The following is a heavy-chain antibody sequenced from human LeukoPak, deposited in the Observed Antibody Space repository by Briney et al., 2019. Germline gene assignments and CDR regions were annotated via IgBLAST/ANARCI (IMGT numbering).Heavy chain of an antibody. V-gene: IGHV4-59*08. D-gene: IGHD1-26*01. CDR3: AGQGGAAIY. CDR1: GGSISSYY. J-gene: IGHJ4*02. Sequence: PSETLSLTCTVSGGSISSYYWSWIRQPPGKGLEWIGYIYYSGSTNYNPSLKSRVTISVGTSKNQFSLKLGSVTAADTAVYYCAGQGGAAIYWGQGTLVTVSS. CDR2: IYYSGST.